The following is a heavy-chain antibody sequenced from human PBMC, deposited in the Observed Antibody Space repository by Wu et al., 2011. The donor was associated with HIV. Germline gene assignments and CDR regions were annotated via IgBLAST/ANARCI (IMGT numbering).Heavy chain of an antibody. CDR2: VNPNSGGT. D-gene: IGHD3-3*01. CDR3: ARDAYYDFWSGPRYYYYYMDV. CDR1: GYPFTKYY. V-gene: IGHV1-46*01. J-gene: IGHJ6*03. Sequence: QVQLVQSGAEVKKPGASVQVSCKASGYPFTKYYMHWVRQAPGQGLEWMGSVNPNSGGTTYAQKFQDRVTITADKSTSTVYMELSSLRSEDTAVYYCARDAYYDFWSGPRYYYYYMDVWAKGPRSPSP.